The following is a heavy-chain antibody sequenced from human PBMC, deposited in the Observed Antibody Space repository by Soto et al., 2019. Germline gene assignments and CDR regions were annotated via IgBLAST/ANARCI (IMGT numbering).Heavy chain of an antibody. V-gene: IGHV3-30-3*01. Sequence: QVQLVESGGGVVQPGRSLRLSCAASGFTFSSYAMHWVRQAPGKGLEWVAVISYDGSNKYYADSVKGRFTISRDNSKNTLYLQMNSLRAEDTAVYYCANPRHYGGTSDIRDYWGQGTLVTVSS. CDR1: GFTFSSYA. CDR2: ISYDGSNK. CDR3: ANPRHYGGTSDIRDY. J-gene: IGHJ4*02. D-gene: IGHD4-17*01.